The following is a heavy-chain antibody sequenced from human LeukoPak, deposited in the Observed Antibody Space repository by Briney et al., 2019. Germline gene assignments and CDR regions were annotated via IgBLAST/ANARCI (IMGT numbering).Heavy chain of an antibody. CDR2: IGTDGSRT. CDR3: ARDKYGGNSNAFDI. Sequence: PGGSLRLSCAASGFTFRSYWMHWVRQVPGKGLVWVARIGTDGSRTTYADYVQGRFTISRDNAKNTLYLQMNSLRAEDTAVYYCARDKYGGNSNAFDIWGQGTLVTVSS. V-gene: IGHV3-74*01. D-gene: IGHD4-23*01. CDR1: GFTFRSYW. J-gene: IGHJ3*02.